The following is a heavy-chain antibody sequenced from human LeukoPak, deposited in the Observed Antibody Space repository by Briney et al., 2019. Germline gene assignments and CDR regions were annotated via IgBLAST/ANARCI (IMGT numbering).Heavy chain of an antibody. CDR2: INHSGST. V-gene: IGHV4-34*01. CDR3: AGSNSLMDY. CDR1: GGSFSGYY. Sequence: SETLSLTCAVYGGSFSGYYWSWIRQPPGKGLEWIGEINHSGSTNYNPSLKSRVTISVDTSKDRFSLKLSSVTAADTAVYYCAGSNSLMDYWGQGTLVTVSS. J-gene: IGHJ4*02. D-gene: IGHD4-11*01.